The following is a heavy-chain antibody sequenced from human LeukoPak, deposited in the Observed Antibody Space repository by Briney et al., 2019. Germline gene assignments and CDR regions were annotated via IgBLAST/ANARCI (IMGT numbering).Heavy chain of an antibody. CDR3: ATDRIERAFDV. D-gene: IGHD6-25*01. V-gene: IGHV1-69-2*01. CDR2: VDPEDGET. Sequence: ASVKVSCKASGYTFTDHYIHWVPQAPGKGLEWMGRVDPEDGETMYAEKFQGRVTITTDTSTDAAYMELSSLRFEDTAVYYCATDRIERAFDVWGKGTTVTVSS. J-gene: IGHJ6*04. CDR1: GYTFTDHY.